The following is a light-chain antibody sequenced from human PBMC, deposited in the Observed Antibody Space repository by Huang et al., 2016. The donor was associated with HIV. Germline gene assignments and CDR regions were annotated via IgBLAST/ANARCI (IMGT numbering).Light chain of an antibody. Sequence: DIQMTQSPSSLSASVGDSVTITCRASQDIDNYLALYQQKTGKVTKPLSFAASALKSVVPPRFSGSGSGTHFSLNISSLQPEDVATYYCQKYNSAPITFGQGTRLEI. CDR2: AAS. J-gene: IGKJ5*01. CDR1: QDIDNY. CDR3: QKYNSAPIT. V-gene: IGKV1-27*01.